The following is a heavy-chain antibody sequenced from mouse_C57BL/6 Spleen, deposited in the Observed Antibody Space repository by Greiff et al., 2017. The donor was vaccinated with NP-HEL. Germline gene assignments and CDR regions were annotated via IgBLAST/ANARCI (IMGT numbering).Heavy chain of an antibody. D-gene: IGHD3-2*02. CDR2: IWWDDDK. V-gene: IGHV8-8*01. J-gene: IGHJ2*01. Sequence: QVQLKESGPGILQPSQTLSLTCSFSGFSLSTFGMGVGWIRQPSGKGLEWLAHIWWDDDKYYNPALKSLLTISKDTSKNQVFLKIANVDTADTATYYCARIAAQATPYYFDYWGQGTTLTVSS. CDR3: ARIAAQATPYYFDY. CDR1: GFSLSTFGMG.